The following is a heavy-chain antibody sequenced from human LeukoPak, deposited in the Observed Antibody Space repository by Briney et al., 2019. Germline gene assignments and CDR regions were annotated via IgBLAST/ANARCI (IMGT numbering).Heavy chain of an antibody. CDR3: ARDASKYCSSTSCYTFDY. J-gene: IGHJ4*02. V-gene: IGHV3-11*04. D-gene: IGHD2-2*02. Sequence: GGSLRLSCAASGFTFSDYYMSWIRQAPGKGLEWVSYISSSGSTIYYADSVKGRFTISRDNAKNSLYLQMNSLRAEDTAVYYCARDASKYCSSTSCYTFDYWGQGTLVTVSS. CDR2: ISSSGSTI. CDR1: GFTFSDYY.